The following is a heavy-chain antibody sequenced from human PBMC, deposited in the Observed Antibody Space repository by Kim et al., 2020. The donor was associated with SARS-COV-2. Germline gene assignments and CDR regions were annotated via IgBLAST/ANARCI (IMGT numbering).Heavy chain of an antibody. Sequence: VKSRITINPDTSKNQFSLQLNSVTPEDTAVYYCARGTTGYSSGWYSHLGYWGQGTLVTVSS. D-gene: IGHD6-19*01. CDR3: ARGTTGYSSGWYSHLGY. J-gene: IGHJ4*02. V-gene: IGHV6-1*01.